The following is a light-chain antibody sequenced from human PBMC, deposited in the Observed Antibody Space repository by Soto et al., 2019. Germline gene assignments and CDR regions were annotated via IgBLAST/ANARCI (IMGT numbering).Light chain of an antibody. CDR1: SSDVGAYNY. V-gene: IGLV2-11*01. CDR2: DVT. Sequence: QSALTQPRSVSESPGQSVTISCTGSSSDVGAYNYVSWYQQHPGKAPKLMIYDVTKRPSGVPDRFSGSKSGNTASLAISGLQAEDEADYYCCSYAGSYIFVFGGGTKVTVL. J-gene: IGLJ2*01. CDR3: CSYAGSYIFV.